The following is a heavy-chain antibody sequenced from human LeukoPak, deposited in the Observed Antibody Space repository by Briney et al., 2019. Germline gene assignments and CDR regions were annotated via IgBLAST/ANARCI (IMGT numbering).Heavy chain of an antibody. D-gene: IGHD3-9*01. J-gene: IGHJ5*02. V-gene: IGHV5-51*01. Sequence: GESLKISCKGSGYSFTSYWIGWVRQMPGKGLEWMGIIYPGDSDTRYSPSFQGQVTISADKSISTAYLQWSSLKASDTAMYYCARLASSHYDILTGYSSVRYNWFDPWGQGTLVTVSS. CDR3: ARLASSHYDILTGYSSVRYNWFDP. CDR1: GYSFTSYW. CDR2: IYPGDSDT.